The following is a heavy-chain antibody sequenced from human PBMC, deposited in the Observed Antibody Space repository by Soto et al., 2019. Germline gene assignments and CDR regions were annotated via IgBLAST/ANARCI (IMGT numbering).Heavy chain of an antibody. Sequence: SETLSLTCTVSGGSISSYYWSWIRQPPGKGLEWIGYFYYSGSTKYNPSLKSRVTISVDTSKNQFSLRLSSVTAADTAVYYCASPILTVYRYTFDSWDQETLVTVSS. D-gene: IGHD3-9*01. CDR2: FYYSGST. CDR3: ASPILTVYRYTFDS. CDR1: GGSISSYY. J-gene: IGHJ4*02. V-gene: IGHV4-59*08.